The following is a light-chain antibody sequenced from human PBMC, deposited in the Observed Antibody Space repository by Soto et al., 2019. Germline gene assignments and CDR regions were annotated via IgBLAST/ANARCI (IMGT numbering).Light chain of an antibody. CDR3: HPYAYAPPT. CDR1: QSVPKNY. V-gene: IGKV3-20*01. CDR2: DAS. J-gene: IGKJ1*01. Sequence: EIVLTQSPGTLSLSPGERATLSCRASQSVPKNYLAWYQQEPGQAPRLLIYDASNRATGIPDRFSGSGSGTDFTLTISRLEPEDFAVYYCHPYAYAPPTFGQGTKVEIK.